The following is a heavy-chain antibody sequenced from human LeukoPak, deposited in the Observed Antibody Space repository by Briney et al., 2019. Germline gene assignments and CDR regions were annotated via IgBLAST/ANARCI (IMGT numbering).Heavy chain of an antibody. Sequence: VASVKVSCKASGYTFTSYGISWMRQAPRQGLEWMGWISAYNGNTNYAQKLQGRVTMTTDTSTSTAYMELRSLRSDDTAVYYCARGVVGATISVPEDAFDIWGQGTMVTVSS. D-gene: IGHD1-26*01. J-gene: IGHJ3*02. CDR3: ARGVVGATISVPEDAFDI. CDR2: ISAYNGNT. V-gene: IGHV1-18*01. CDR1: GYTFTSYG.